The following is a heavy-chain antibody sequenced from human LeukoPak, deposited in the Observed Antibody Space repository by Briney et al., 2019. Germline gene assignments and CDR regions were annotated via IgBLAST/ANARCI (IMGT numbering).Heavy chain of an antibody. D-gene: IGHD3-10*01. CDR2: INPNSGGT. CDR1: GYTFTGYY. CDR3: ASGMVRGVIPYYYYMDV. J-gene: IGHJ6*03. V-gene: IGHV1-2*02. Sequence: ASVKVSCKASGYTFTGYYMHWVRQAPGQGLEWMGWINPNSGGTNYAQKCQGRVTMTRDTSISTAYMELSRLRSDDTAVYYCASGMVRGVIPYYYYMDVWGKGTTVTISS.